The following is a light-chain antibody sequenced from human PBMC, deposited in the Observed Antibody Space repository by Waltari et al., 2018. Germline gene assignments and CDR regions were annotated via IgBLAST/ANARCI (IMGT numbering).Light chain of an antibody. CDR1: TSNIGTNT. J-gene: IGLJ3*02. V-gene: IGLV1-44*01. Sequence: QSVLTQPPSTSGTPEQRVTISCSGSTSNIGTNTVTWYQLLPGTAPKTVIFANYHRPSGVPDRFSASKSGTSASLVISGLQSEDEADYFCATWDDSLSGRVFGGGTKVTVL. CDR2: ANY. CDR3: ATWDDSLSGRV.